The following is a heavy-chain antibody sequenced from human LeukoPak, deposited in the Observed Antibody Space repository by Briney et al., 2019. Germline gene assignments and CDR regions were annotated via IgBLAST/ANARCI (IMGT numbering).Heavy chain of an antibody. CDR1: GYTFTSYD. D-gene: IGHD6-19*01. CDR3: ARIAVAGTGSDY. CDR2: INPNSGGT. V-gene: IGHV1-2*02. Sequence: ASVKVSCKASGYTFTSYDINWVRQATGQGLEWMGWINPNSGGTNYAQKFQGRVTMTRDTSISTAYMELSRLRSDDTAVYYCARIAVAGTGSDYWGQGTLVTVSS. J-gene: IGHJ4*02.